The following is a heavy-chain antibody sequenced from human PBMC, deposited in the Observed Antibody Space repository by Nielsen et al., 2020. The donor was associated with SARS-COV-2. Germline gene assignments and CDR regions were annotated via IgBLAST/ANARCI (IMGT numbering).Heavy chain of an antibody. J-gene: IGHJ3*02. CDR1: GYSFTSYW. D-gene: IGHD5-18*01. CDR2: IYPGDSDT. CDR3: ARPRGLRGYSYGNDAFDI. Sequence: GESLKISCKGSGYSFTSYWIGWVRQMPGKGLEWMGIIYPGDSDTRYSPSFQGQVTISADKSISTAYLQWSSLKASDTATYYCARPRGLRGYSYGNDAFDIWGQGTTVTVSS. V-gene: IGHV5-51*01.